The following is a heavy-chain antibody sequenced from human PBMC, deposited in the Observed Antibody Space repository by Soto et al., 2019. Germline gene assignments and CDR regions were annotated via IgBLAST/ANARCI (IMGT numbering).Heavy chain of an antibody. CDR1: GDSITGDNW. CDR3: ATQGFYRMGV. V-gene: IGHV4-4*02. CDR2: IHHSGAT. Sequence: QVQLQESGPGLVQPSGTLSLTCAVSGDSITGDNWWSWVRQPPGEGLEWIGEIHHSGATNYNPSLKSRVTISVDKSKYQFSLKLNSVTAADTAMFYCATQGFYRMGVWGRGTTVTVSS. J-gene: IGHJ6*02.